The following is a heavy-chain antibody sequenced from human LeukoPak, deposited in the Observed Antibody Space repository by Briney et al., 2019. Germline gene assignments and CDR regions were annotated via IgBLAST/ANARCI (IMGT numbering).Heavy chain of an antibody. CDR2: INPNSGGT. CDR3: ARGTRYYYDSSVYYEGDAFDI. V-gene: IGHV1-2*02. Sequence: ASVKVSCKASGYTFTGYYMHWVRQAPGQGLEWMGWINPNSGGTNYAQKFQGRVTMTRDTSLSTAYLEVSRLTSDDTAVYYCARGTRYYYDSSVYYEGDAFDIWGQGTMVTVSS. CDR1: GYTFTGYY. D-gene: IGHD3-22*01. J-gene: IGHJ3*02.